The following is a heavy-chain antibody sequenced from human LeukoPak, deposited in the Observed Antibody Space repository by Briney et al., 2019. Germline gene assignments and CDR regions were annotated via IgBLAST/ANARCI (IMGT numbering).Heavy chain of an antibody. Sequence: GESLKISCKGSGYSFTSYWIGWVRQMPGKGLGWMGIIYPGDSDTRYSPSFQGQVTISADKSISTAYLQWSSLKASDTALYYCAKLLERAYSFGSVDYWGQGTLLTVSS. CDR3: AKLLERAYSFGSVDY. CDR1: GYSFTSYW. V-gene: IGHV5-51*01. J-gene: IGHJ4*02. CDR2: IYPGDSDT. D-gene: IGHD5-18*01.